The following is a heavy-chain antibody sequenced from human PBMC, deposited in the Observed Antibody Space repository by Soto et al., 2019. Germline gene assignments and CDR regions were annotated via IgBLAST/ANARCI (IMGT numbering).Heavy chain of an antibody. CDR2: IYSGGST. CDR1: GFTVSSNY. CDR3: ARDKLGETVTTYYYYYYYMDV. Sequence: GGSLRLSCAASGFTVSSNYMSWVRQAPGKGLEWVSVIYSGGSTYYADSVKGRFTISRDNSKNTLYLQMNSLRAEDTAVYYCARDKLGETVTTYYYYYYYMDVWGKGTTVTVSS. J-gene: IGHJ6*03. V-gene: IGHV3-66*01. D-gene: IGHD4-4*01.